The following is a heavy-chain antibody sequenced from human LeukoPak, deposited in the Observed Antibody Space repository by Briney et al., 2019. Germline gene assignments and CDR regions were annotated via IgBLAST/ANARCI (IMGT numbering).Heavy chain of an antibody. D-gene: IGHD2/OR15-2a*01. J-gene: IGHJ1*01. CDR1: GYKFLSHG. V-gene: IGHV1-18*04. CDR2: IRADNGDT. Sequence: ASVRVSCKTSGYKFLSHGISWVRQAPGQGLEWLGWIRADNGDTRFAQKFQGRFTMTTDTSTSTAHMELRSLRSDDTAVYYCARDWPIVIADFWGQGTLVTVSS. CDR3: ARDWPIVIADF.